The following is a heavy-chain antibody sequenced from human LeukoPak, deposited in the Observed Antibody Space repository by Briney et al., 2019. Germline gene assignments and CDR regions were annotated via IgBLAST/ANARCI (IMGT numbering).Heavy chain of an antibody. D-gene: IGHD2-15*01. CDR1: GFTLRSNS. Sequence: GGSLRLSCAASGFTLRSNSMNWVRQAPGKGLEWVSFISSSSSYIYYADSVKGRFTISRDNAKNSLYLQMNSLRAEDTAVYYCARDKRSGPPDYWGQGTLVTVSS. CDR3: ARDKRSGPPDY. CDR2: ISSSSSYI. J-gene: IGHJ4*02. V-gene: IGHV3-21*01.